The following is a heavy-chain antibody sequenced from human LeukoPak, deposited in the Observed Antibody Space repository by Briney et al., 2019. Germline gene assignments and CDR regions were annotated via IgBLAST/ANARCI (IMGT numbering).Heavy chain of an antibody. V-gene: IGHV3-23*01. Sequence: GGSLRLSCAPSGFTFSSYAMSWVRQAPGKGLEWVAVISGGGSGTYYADSVRGRFTISRDNSKKTVYLQMNSLRAEDTAIYYCAKAVGSSGYFSRDAFDIWGQGTMVTVSS. J-gene: IGHJ3*02. CDR2: ISGGGSGT. D-gene: IGHD3-22*01. CDR3: AKAVGSSGYFSRDAFDI. CDR1: GFTFSSYA.